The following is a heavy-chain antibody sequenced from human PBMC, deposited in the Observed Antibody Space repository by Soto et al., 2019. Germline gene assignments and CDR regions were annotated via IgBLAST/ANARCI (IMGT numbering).Heavy chain of an antibody. J-gene: IGHJ4*02. CDR3: ARGGTQIDY. CDR1: GYTFTNFG. D-gene: IGHD3-16*01. Sequence: QVQLVQSGAEVKKPGASVKVSCKASGYTFTNFGISWVRQAPGQGLEWMGWISAYNGNTNYAQKVQGRVTMTPDTSTSRAYMEVRTLRFDGAAVYYCARGGTQIDYWGQGTLVTVSS. CDR2: ISAYNGNT. V-gene: IGHV1-18*01.